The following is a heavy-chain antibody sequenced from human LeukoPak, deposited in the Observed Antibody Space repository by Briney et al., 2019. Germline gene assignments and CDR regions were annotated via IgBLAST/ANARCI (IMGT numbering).Heavy chain of an antibody. V-gene: IGHV3-33*01. CDR3: ARVGGLDDSSGYYYNGVDV. CDR2: IWYDGSKK. D-gene: IGHD3-22*01. J-gene: IGHJ6*02. Sequence: PGRSLRLSCAASGFTFDTYGMHWVRQAPGKGLEWVAVIWYDGSKKYYTDSVKGRFTISRDNSKNTLYLQMNSLRAEDTSVYYCARVGGLDDSSGYYYNGVDVWGRGTTVTVSS. CDR1: GFTFDTYG.